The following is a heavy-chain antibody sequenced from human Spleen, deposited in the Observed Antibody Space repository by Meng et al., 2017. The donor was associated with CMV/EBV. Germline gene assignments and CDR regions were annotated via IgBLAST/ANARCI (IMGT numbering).Heavy chain of an antibody. Sequence: ETLSLTCAASGFTFSSYSMNWVRQAPGKGLEWVSSISSSSSYIYYADSVKGRFTISRDNSKNTLYLQMNSLRAGDTAVYYCAKDDYNSSPRRFDSWGQGTLVTV. D-gene: IGHD4/OR15-4a*01. CDR3: AKDDYNSSPRRFDS. CDR2: ISSSSSYI. J-gene: IGHJ5*01. V-gene: IGHV3-21*04. CDR1: GFTFSSYS.